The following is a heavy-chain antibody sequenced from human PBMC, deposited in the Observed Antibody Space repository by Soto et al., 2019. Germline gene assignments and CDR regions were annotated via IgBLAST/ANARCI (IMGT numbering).Heavy chain of an antibody. CDR3: ARDPRSIVVVPAAIRSFGFVP. CDR1: GYTFTSYG. J-gene: IGHJ5*02. D-gene: IGHD2-2*01. V-gene: IGHV1-18*01. CDR2: ISAYNGNT. Sequence: ASVKVSCKASGYTFTSYGITGVRQAPGQGLEWMGWISAYNGNTNYAQKLQGRVTMTTDTSTSTAYMELRSLRSDDTAVYYYARDPRSIVVVPAAIRSFGFVPWGQGTLVTVSS.